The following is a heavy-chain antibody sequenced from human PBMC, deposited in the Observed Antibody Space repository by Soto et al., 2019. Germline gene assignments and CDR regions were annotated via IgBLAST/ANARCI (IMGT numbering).Heavy chain of an antibody. J-gene: IGHJ5*02. Sequence: RVRKKKGKGRDGVSVIRGSGGSTYYADSVKGRFTISRDNSKNTLYLQMNSLRAEDTAVYYCAKDFSYYDSSGFPWGQGTLVTAPQ. CDR2: IRGSGGST. D-gene: IGHD3-22*01. V-gene: IGHV3-23*01. CDR3: AKDFSYYDSSGFP.